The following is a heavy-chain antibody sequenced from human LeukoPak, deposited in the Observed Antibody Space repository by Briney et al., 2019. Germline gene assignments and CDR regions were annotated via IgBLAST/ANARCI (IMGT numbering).Heavy chain of an antibody. V-gene: IGHV3-30*02. CDR2: IWYGGSNK. CDR1: GFTFSSYG. D-gene: IGHD2-15*01. CDR3: AKDHYSEGYIDG. J-gene: IGHJ6*03. Sequence: PGGSLRLSCAASGFTFSSYGMHWVRQAPGKGLEWVAVIWYGGSNKYYADSVKGGFTISRDNSKNTLYLQMNSLRAEDTAVYYCAKDHYSEGYIDGWGKGSTVTASS.